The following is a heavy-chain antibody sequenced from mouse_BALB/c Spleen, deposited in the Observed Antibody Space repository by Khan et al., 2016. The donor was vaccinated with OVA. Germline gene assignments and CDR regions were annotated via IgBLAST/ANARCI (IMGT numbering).Heavy chain of an antibody. J-gene: IGHJ3*01. V-gene: IGHV1S132*01. D-gene: IGHD2-1*01. Sequence: QVQLQQSGAELVKPGASVKLSCKTSGYTFTSYWIQWVKQRPGQGLGWIGQIFPGTGTTYYNENFKGKATLTVDTSSSTAYMQLSSLTSEDSSVSFCARVYCGNYEFVYWGQGTLVTVSP. CDR3: ARVYCGNYEFVY. CDR2: IFPGTGTT. CDR1: GYTFTSYW.